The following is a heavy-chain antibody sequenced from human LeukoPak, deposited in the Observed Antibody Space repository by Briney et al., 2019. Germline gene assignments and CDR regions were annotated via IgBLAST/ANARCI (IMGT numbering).Heavy chain of an antibody. J-gene: IGHJ6*03. D-gene: IGHD4-17*01. Sequence: ASVKVSCKASGYTFTSYDINWVRQATGQGLEWMGWMNPNSGNTGYAQKFQGRVTITRNTSISTAYMELSSLRSEDTAVYYCARVRYGDYPNYYYYYMDVWGKGTTVTVSS. CDR1: GYTFTSYD. CDR3: ARVRYGDYPNYYYYYMDV. V-gene: IGHV1-8*03. CDR2: MNPNSGNT.